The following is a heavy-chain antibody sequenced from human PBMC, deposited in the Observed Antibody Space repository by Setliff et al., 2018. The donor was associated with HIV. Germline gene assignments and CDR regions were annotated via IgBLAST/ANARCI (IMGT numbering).Heavy chain of an antibody. J-gene: IGHJ6*03. D-gene: IGHD6-6*01. CDR1: GGSLDGYY. V-gene: IGHV4-34*01. Sequence: SETLSLTCTVYGGSLDGYYWSWIRQPPGKGLEWIGEINHSGSTNYNPSLMSRVTLSADTSKNQVSLRLRSVTAADTAVYYCAREPPHGGEYILTTYYMDVWGKGTTFTVSS. CDR2: INHSGST. CDR3: AREPPHGGEYILTTYYMDV.